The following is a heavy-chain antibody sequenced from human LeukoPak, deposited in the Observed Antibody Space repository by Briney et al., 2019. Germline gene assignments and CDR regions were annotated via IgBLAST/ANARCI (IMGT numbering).Heavy chain of an antibody. CDR1: GFTFNDYY. Sequence: KPGGSLRLSCAASGFTFNDYYMSWIRQAPGKGLEWLSYINIGGTNTHYADSVKGRFTISRDSAKKSLHLEMNNLRAEDTAVYYCATDGAGFDTWGQGVLVTVSS. CDR3: ATDGAGFDT. CDR2: INIGGTNT. J-gene: IGHJ5*02. V-gene: IGHV3-11*01.